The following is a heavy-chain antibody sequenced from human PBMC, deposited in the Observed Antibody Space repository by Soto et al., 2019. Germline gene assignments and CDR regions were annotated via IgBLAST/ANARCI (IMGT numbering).Heavy chain of an antibody. Sequence: EVQLVESGGDLVQPGGSLRLSCAASGFTFSGYWMAWVRQAPGKGLEWVANIKQDGSVKYYVDSLKGRFTISRDNAKNALYLQMDSLRAEDTSVYFCATESYYHWQYWGPGTRVIFSS. CDR3: ATESYYHWQY. J-gene: IGHJ4*02. CDR1: GFTFSGYW. CDR2: IKQDGSVK. D-gene: IGHD3-9*01. V-gene: IGHV3-7*01.